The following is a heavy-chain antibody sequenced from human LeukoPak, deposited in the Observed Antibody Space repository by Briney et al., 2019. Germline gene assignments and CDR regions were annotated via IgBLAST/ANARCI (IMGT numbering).Heavy chain of an antibody. Sequence: ASVKVSCKASGYTFTSYYMHWVRQAPGQGLEWMGWINPNSGGTNYAQKFQGRVTMTRDTSISTAYMELSRLRSDDTAVYYCAREGPAKYYFDYWGQGTLVTVSS. CDR3: AREGPAKYYFDY. J-gene: IGHJ4*02. V-gene: IGHV1-2*02. CDR2: INPNSGGT. CDR1: GYTFTSYY. D-gene: IGHD2-15*01.